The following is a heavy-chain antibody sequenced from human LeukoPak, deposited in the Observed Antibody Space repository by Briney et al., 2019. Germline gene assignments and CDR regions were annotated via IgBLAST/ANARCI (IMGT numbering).Heavy chain of an antibody. Sequence: SETLSLTCAVYGGSCDDYYCSWLRQPPGKGPEWIGEIHPSGIFYYNSSLLSRVTISIDTSKSQFPLRLTSVTAADTAFYYCARGRDRSKAGDHWGQGSLVTVSS. V-gene: IGHV4-34*01. CDR3: ARGRDRSKAGDH. CDR2: IHPSGIF. CDR1: GGSCDDYY. J-gene: IGHJ4*02. D-gene: IGHD5-24*01.